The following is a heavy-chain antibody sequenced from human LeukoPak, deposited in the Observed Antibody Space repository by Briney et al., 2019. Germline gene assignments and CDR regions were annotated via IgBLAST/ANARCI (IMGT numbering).Heavy chain of an antibody. D-gene: IGHD5-18*01. CDR1: GFTFSSYA. V-gene: IGHV3-23*01. CDR2: ISGSGGRT. J-gene: IGHJ4*02. CDR3: AKSLGYSYGHTFDY. Sequence: GGSVRLSCAASGFTFSSYAMSWVRQAPGKGLEWVAAISGSGGRTYYADSVKGRFTISRDNSKNTLYLQMNSLRAEDTAVYYCAKSLGYSYGHTFDYWGQGTLVTVSS.